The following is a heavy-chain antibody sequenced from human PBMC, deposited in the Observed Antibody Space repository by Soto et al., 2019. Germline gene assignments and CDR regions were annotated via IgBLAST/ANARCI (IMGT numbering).Heavy chain of an antibody. Sequence: ASVKVSCKASGYTFTSYYMHWVRQAPGQGLEWMGIINPSGGSTSYAQKFQGRVTMTRDTSTSTVYMELSSLRSEDTAVYYCARSPGRDYSGSYYGQDWGQGTQVTVSS. D-gene: IGHD1-26*01. CDR2: INPSGGST. CDR1: GYTFTSYY. V-gene: IGHV1-46*01. J-gene: IGHJ4*02. CDR3: ARSPGRDYSGSYYGQD.